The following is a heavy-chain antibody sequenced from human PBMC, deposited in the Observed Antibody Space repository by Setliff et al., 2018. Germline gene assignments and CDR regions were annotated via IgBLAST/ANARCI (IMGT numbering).Heavy chain of an antibody. V-gene: IGHV1-18*01. D-gene: IGHD2-2*01. Sequence: GASVKVSCKTSGYTFTNYGITLVRQAPGQGLEWMGWINNYSFKTNYPQKFLGRVTMTTDTSTSTAYMELRSLRPDDTTVYYCERLVRYCTTTSCQRTSGDDLWGQGTLVTVSS. CDR3: ERLVRYCTTTSCQRTSGDDL. J-gene: IGHJ5*02. CDR1: GYTFTNYG. CDR2: INNYSFKT.